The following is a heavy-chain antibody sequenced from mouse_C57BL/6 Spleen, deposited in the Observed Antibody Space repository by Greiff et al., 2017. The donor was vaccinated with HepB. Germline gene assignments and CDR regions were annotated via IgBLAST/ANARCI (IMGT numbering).Heavy chain of an antibody. CDR2: IHPNSGST. V-gene: IGHV1-64*01. CDR3: AREGSSGYDAMDY. Sequence: QVQLKQPGAELVKPGASVKLSCKASGYTFTSYWMHWVKQRPGQGLEWIGMIHPNSGSTNYNEKFKSKATLTVDKSSSTAYMQLSSLTSEDSAVYYCAREGSSGYDAMDYWGQGTSVTVSS. CDR1: GYTFTSYW. D-gene: IGHD3-2*02. J-gene: IGHJ4*01.